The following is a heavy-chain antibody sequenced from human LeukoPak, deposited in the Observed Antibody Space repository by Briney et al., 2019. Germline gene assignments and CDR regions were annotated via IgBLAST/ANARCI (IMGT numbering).Heavy chain of an antibody. V-gene: IGHV4-34*01. CDR3: AREGDSSVYYDY. D-gene: IGHD3-22*01. CDR2: IHHSGST. Sequence: SETLSLTCAVYGGPFSGYYWTWIRQPPGKGLEWIGEIHHSGSTNYNPSLKSRVTISVDTSKNQFSLKLSSVTAADTAVYYCAREGDSSVYYDYWGQGTLVTVSS. J-gene: IGHJ4*02. CDR1: GGPFSGYY.